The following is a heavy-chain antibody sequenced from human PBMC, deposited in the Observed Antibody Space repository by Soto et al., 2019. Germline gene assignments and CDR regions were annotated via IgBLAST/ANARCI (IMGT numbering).Heavy chain of an antibody. CDR2: IYPGDSDT. CDR1: GYSFTSYW. CDR3: ATHPIPAQYCGGGSCYFDWFDP. Sequence: PGESLKISCKGSGYSFTSYWIGWVRQMPGKGLEWMGIIYPGDSDTRYSPSFQGQVTISADKSISTAYLQWSSLKASDTAMYYCATHPIPAQYCGGGSCYFDWFDPWDQGTLVTVSS. V-gene: IGHV5-51*01. J-gene: IGHJ5*02. D-gene: IGHD2-15*01.